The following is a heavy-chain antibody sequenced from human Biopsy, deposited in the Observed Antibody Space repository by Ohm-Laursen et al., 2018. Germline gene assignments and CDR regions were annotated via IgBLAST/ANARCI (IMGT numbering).Heavy chain of an antibody. Sequence: GASVKVSCKTSGYTFNTYDINWVRQAAGQGPEWMGRMNPNSGNTGFAQKFQGRITMTRSTSITTAYMELTNLRSEDTAVYYCAREGAFGDTDAYYGLDVWGLGTTVTVSS. CDR2: MNPNSGNT. J-gene: IGHJ6*02. CDR1: GYTFNTYD. D-gene: IGHD3-16*01. CDR3: AREGAFGDTDAYYGLDV. V-gene: IGHV1-8*01.